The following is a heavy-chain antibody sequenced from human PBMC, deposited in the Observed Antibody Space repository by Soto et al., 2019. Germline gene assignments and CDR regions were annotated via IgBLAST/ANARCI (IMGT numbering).Heavy chain of an antibody. V-gene: IGHV4-39*01. CDR1: GGSISSSSYY. CDR2: IYYSGST. CDR3: ARHAHSSSWYNWFDP. J-gene: IGHJ5*02. D-gene: IGHD6-13*01. Sequence: QLQLQESGPGLVKPSETLSLTCTVSGGSISSSSYYWGWIRQPPGKGLEWIGSIYYSGSTYYNPSLKSRVTISVDTSKNQFSLKLSSVTAADTAVYYCARHAHSSSWYNWFDPWGQGTLVTVSS.